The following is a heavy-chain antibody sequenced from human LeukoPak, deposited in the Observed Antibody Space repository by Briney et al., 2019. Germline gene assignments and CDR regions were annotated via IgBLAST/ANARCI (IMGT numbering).Heavy chain of an antibody. CDR1: GYTFTGYY. V-gene: IGHV1-2*02. CDR2: INPNSGST. J-gene: IGHJ5*02. Sequence: ASVKVSCKASGYTFTGYYIHWVRQAPGQGLEWMGWINPNSGSTNYAQKFQGRVTMTRDTSFSTAYMELSRLSSDDTAVYYCARIGKQLNWFDPWGQGTLVTVSS. D-gene: IGHD6-13*01. CDR3: ARIGKQLNWFDP.